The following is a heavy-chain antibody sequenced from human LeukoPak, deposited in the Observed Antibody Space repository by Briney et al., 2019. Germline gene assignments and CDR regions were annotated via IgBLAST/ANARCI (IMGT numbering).Heavy chain of an antibody. CDR1: GGSFSGYY. CDR2: INHSGST. Sequence: SETLSLTCAVYGGSFSGYYWSWIRQPPGKGLEWIGEINHSGSTNYNPSLKSRVTISVDTSKNQFSLKLSSVTAADTAVYYCARQGVVVPAAGGYYMDVWGKGTTVTVSS. CDR3: ARQGVVVPAAGGYYMDV. D-gene: IGHD2-2*01. V-gene: IGHV4-34*01. J-gene: IGHJ6*03.